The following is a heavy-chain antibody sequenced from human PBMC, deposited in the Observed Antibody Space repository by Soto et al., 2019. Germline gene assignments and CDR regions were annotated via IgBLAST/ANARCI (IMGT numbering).Heavy chain of an antibody. V-gene: IGHV1-18*01. D-gene: IGHD3-10*01. Sequence: GALVKVSCKASGYTFTNFGISWVRQAPGQGLEWMGWISAYNGNTKYSQRFQDRLTITRDTSASTAYMELSSLRSEDTAVYYCARGIWTMARGAYYFDKWGPGTLVTVSS. CDR2: ISAYNGNT. CDR3: ARGIWTMARGAYYFDK. CDR1: GYTFTNFG. J-gene: IGHJ4*02.